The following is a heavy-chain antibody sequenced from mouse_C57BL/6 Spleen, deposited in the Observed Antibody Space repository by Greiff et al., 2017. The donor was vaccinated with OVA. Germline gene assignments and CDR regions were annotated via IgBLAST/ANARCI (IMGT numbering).Heavy chain of an antibody. J-gene: IGHJ4*01. CDR2: IHPTSGST. D-gene: IGHD1-1*01. CDR1: GYTFTSYW. CDR3: ARSGYYARDSRDY. V-gene: IGHV1-64*01. Sequence: QVQLQQPGAELVKPGASVKLSCKASGYTFTSYWMHWVKQRPGQGLEWIGMIHPTSGSTNYNEKFKSKATLTVDKSSSTAYMQLSSLTTEDSAVYYCARSGYYARDSRDYWGQGTSVTVSS.